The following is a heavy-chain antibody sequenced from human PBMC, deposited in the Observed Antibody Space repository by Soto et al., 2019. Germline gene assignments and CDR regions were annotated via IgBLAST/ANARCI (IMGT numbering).Heavy chain of an antibody. CDR1: GFTFSSYS. CDR3: ARVVAVAGPDAFDI. CDR2: IGSSSSTI. V-gene: IGHV3-48*01. J-gene: IGHJ3*02. D-gene: IGHD6-19*01. Sequence: EVQLVESGGGLVQPGGSLRLSCAASGFTFSSYSMNWFRQAPGKGLEWVSYIGSSSSTIYYADSVKGRFTIPRDNAKNSLYLQMNSLRAEDTAVYYCARVVAVAGPDAFDIWGQGTMVTVSS.